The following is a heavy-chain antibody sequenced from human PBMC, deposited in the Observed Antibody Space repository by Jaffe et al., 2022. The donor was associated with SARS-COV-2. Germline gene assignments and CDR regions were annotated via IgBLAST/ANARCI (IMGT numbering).Heavy chain of an antibody. V-gene: IGHV4-39*01. J-gene: IGHJ4*02. CDR1: GGSISLTGYY. CDR3: ARRSPLSRYYGSGTYYNSFDS. D-gene: IGHD3-10*01. CDR2: IYYTGST. Sequence: QLQLQESGPGLVKPSETLSLSCTVSGGSISLTGYYWVWIRQPPGKGLEWMGSIYYTGSTYRNPSLKSRLTMSVDTSNNHFSLILTSVTAADTAVYYCARRSPLSRYYGSGTYYNSFDSWGQGTLVTVSS.